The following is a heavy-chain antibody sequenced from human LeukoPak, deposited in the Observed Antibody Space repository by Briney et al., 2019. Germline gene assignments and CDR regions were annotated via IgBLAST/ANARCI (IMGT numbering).Heavy chain of an antibody. Sequence: ASVKVSCKASGYTFTSYGISWVRQAPGQGLEWMGWISAYNGNTNYAQKLQGRVTMTTDTSTSTAYMELRSLRSDDTAVYYCARPAYDFWSGYPPRAYYYYYMDVGGKGTTGTVSS. J-gene: IGHJ6*03. V-gene: IGHV1-18*01. CDR2: ISAYNGNT. CDR3: ARPAYDFWSGYPPRAYYYYYMDV. D-gene: IGHD3-3*01. CDR1: GYTFTSYG.